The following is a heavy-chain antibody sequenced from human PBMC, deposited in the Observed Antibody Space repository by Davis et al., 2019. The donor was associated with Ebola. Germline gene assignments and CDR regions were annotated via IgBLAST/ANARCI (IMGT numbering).Heavy chain of an antibody. Sequence: GGSLRLSCTVSGGSISSSSYYWGWVRQASGKGLEWVGRIRSKANSYATAYAASVKGRFTISRDNSKNTAYLQMNSLKTEDTAVYYCTCTVTTTGDYWGQGTLVTVSS. V-gene: IGHV3-73*01. CDR2: IRSKANSYAT. CDR1: GGSISSSS. J-gene: IGHJ4*02. D-gene: IGHD4-17*01. CDR3: TCTVTTTGDY.